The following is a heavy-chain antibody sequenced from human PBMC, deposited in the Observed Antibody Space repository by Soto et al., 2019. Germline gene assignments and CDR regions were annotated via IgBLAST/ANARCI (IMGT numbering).Heavy chain of an antibody. D-gene: IGHD1-7*01. V-gene: IGHV4-30-4*01. CDR3: ARQNWNYGGGMDV. CDR1: GGSISSGDYY. CDR2: IYYSGST. Sequence: SETLSLTCTVSGGSISSGDYYWSWIRQPPGKGLEWIGYIYYSGSTYYNPSLKSRVTISVDTSKNQFSLKLSSVTAADTAVYYCARQNWNYGGGMDVWGQGTTVTVSS. J-gene: IGHJ6*02.